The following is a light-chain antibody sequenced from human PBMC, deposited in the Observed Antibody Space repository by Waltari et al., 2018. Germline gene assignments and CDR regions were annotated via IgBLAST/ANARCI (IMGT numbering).Light chain of an antibody. CDR3: QQFYDWPLT. V-gene: IGKV3-15*01. CDR1: RTVNSN. J-gene: IGKJ4*01. Sequence: EIVMTQSPATLAVSPGEGVTLSSRASRTVNSNLAWYQQKPGQAPRPLIYGPSTRATGIPARFSGTGSGTEFTLTISSVQSADFAVYYCQQFYDWPLTFGGGTKVELK. CDR2: GPS.